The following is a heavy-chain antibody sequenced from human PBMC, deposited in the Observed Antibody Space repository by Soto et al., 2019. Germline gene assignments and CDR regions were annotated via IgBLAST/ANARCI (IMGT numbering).Heavy chain of an antibody. CDR1: GDSISSYY. V-gene: IGHV4-59*01. J-gene: IGHJ4*02. D-gene: IGHD4-17*01. CDR3: ARSNGDYGDY. CDR2: IYYSGST. Sequence: PSETLSLTCTVSGDSISSYYWSWIRQPPGKGLEWIGYIYYSGSTNYNPSLKSRVTISVDTSKNQFSLKLSSVTAADTAGYYCARSNGDYGDYWRQGTLVTVSS.